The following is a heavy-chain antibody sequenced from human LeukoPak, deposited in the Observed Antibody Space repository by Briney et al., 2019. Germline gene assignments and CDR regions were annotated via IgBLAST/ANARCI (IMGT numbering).Heavy chain of an antibody. CDR1: GFTFGSYS. J-gene: IGHJ6*03. D-gene: IGHD4-11*01. Sequence: PSGGSLRLSCAASGFTFGSYSMNWVRQAPGKGLEWVSYISSSSSTIYYADSVKGRFTISRDNAKNSLYLQMNSLRAEDTAVYYCARDYNDSNYVHYYYYYYMDVWGKGTTVTVSS. V-gene: IGHV3-48*01. CDR2: ISSSSSTI. CDR3: ARDYNDSNYVHYYYYYYMDV.